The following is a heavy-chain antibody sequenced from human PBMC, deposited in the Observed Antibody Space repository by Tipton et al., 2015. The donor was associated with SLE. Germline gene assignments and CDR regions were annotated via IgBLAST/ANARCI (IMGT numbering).Heavy chain of an antibody. CDR1: GGSISTSSYY. CDR2: IYYSGST. D-gene: IGHD1-26*01. CDR3: ARDPSGGSTAAFDI. J-gene: IGHJ3*02. V-gene: IGHV4-61*01. Sequence: TLSLTCTVSGGSISTSSYYWSWIRQPPGKGLEWIGYIYYSGSTNYNPSLKSRVTISVDTSKNQFSLKLSSVTAADTAVYYCARDPSGGSTAAFDIWGQGTMVTVSS.